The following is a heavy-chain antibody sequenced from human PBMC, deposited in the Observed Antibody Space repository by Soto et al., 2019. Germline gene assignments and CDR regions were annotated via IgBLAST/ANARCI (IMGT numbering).Heavy chain of an antibody. Sequence: GGSLRLSCATSGFTFSSYSMKWVRQAPGKGLEWVSSISVGSGHIYYADSVKGRFTISRDNAKNSLYLQMNSLRAEDTAVYYCARTDRTLDPWGQGTLVTVSS. CDR3: ARTDRTLDP. J-gene: IGHJ5*02. D-gene: IGHD3-22*01. CDR1: GFTFSSYS. V-gene: IGHV3-21*06. CDR2: ISVGSGHI.